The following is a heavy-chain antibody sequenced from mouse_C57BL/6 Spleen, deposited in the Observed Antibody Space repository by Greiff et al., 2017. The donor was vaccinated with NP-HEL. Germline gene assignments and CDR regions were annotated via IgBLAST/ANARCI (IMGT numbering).Heavy chain of an antibody. V-gene: IGHV1-61*01. CDR3: ARSNDYDVGYAMDY. D-gene: IGHD2-4*01. J-gene: IGHJ2*01. CDR1: GYTFTSYW. Sequence: VQLQQSGAELVRPGSSVKLSCKASGYTFTSYWMDWVKQRPGQGLEWIGNIYPSDSETHYNQKFKDKATLTVDKSSSTAYMQLSSLTSEDSAVYYCARSNDYDVGYAMDYWGQGTTLTVSS. CDR2: IYPSDSET.